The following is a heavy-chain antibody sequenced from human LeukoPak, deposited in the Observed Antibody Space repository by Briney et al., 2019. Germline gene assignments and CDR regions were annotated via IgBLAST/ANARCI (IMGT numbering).Heavy chain of an antibody. V-gene: IGHV3-21*01. J-gene: IGHJ4*02. CDR2: ISTSSTHI. Sequence: GGSLRPSCAASGFTFSNYTMNWVRKTPGKGLEWVSSISTSSTHIYYADSVKGRFTITRDNAKNSLFLQMNSLRAEDTAVYYCATISLTYSDYDLGFFDSWGQGALVTVSS. CDR3: ATISLTYSDYDLGFFDS. CDR1: GFTFSNYT. D-gene: IGHD5-12*01.